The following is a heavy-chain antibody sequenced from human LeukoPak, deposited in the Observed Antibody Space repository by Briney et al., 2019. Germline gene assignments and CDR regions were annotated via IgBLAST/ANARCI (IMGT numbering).Heavy chain of an antibody. CDR2: IYNNGST. CDR1: GGSISSGSYY. J-gene: IGHJ5*02. CDR3: VRSTGYTNWFYP. V-gene: IGHV4-61*02. Sequence: PSETLSLTCTVSGGSISSGSYYWSWIRQPAGKRLEWTGRIYNNGSTNYNPPLKNQVAISVDTSKNQFSLKLSSVTAPDRAVYYCVRSTGYTNWFYPWGEESLVTVSS. D-gene: IGHD3-9*01.